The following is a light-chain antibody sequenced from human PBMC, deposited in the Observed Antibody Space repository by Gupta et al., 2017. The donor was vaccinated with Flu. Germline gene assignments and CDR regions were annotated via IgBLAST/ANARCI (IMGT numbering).Light chain of an antibody. CDR2: RAS. Sequence: EIVMTQSPATLSVSPGERATFSCRASQSVGSNFAWYQQKPGQAPRLLIHRASVRATGIPSRFSGSGYGTDFTLTISSLQSEDSAVYFCHQYNRWKTFGQGTKLEI. CDR3: HQYNRWKT. CDR1: QSVGSN. J-gene: IGKJ2*01. V-gene: IGKV3-15*01.